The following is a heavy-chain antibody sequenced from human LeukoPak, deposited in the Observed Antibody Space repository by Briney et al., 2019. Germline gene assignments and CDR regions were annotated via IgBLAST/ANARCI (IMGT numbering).Heavy chain of an antibody. CDR2: IYHTGNS. J-gene: IGHJ4*02. CDR3: ARHPFATPFDF. D-gene: IGHD2-15*01. Sequence: PSETLSLTCSVSGGSISGSYWSWIRQPPGKGLEWIGYIYHTGNSDYNPSLRSRVIISMDTSLNQVTLNVHSVTAADTAVYYCARHPFATPFDFWGQGTLVTVSS. V-gene: IGHV4-59*08. CDR1: GGSISGSY.